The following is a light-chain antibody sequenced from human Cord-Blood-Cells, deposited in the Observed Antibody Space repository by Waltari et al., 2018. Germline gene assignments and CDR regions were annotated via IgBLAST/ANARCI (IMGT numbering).Light chain of an antibody. CDR3: QQSYRTPFT. J-gene: IGKJ3*01. CDR1: QSISSY. V-gene: IGKV1-39*01. Sequence: DIQMTQSPSSLSASVGDRVTITCRASQSISSYLNWYQQKPGKAPKLLIYAASSLQSGVPSRFSCSGSGTDFTLTISSLQPEDVATYYCQQSYRTPFTFGPGTKVEIK. CDR2: AAS.